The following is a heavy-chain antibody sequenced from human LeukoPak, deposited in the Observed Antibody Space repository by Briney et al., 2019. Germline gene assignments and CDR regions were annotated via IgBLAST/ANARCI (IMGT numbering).Heavy chain of an antibody. CDR2: ISGSGGST. Sequence: GGSLLLSCAASGFTFSSYAIGWVRQAPGKGLEWVSAISGSGGSTYYADSVKGRFTISRDNSKNTLYLQMNSLRAEDTAVYYCAKVEMVITTRYFQHWGQGTLVTVSS. CDR3: AKVEMVITTRYFQH. D-gene: IGHD3-22*01. J-gene: IGHJ1*01. CDR1: GFTFSSYA. V-gene: IGHV3-23*01.